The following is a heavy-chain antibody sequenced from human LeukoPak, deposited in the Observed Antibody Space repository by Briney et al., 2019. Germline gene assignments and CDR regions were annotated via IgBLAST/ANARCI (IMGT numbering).Heavy chain of an antibody. J-gene: IGHJ6*03. CDR2: VYPGGST. Sequence: PSGTLSLTCAVSGGSISSSNWWSWVRQPPGKGLEWIGEVYPGGSTNYNPSLKSRVTISVDKSKNHFSLNLRSVTAADTAVYYCARADYSSSWSHEYFYMDVWGKGTTVTVSS. CDR1: GGSISSSNW. D-gene: IGHD6-13*01. V-gene: IGHV4-4*02. CDR3: ARADYSSSWSHEYFYMDV.